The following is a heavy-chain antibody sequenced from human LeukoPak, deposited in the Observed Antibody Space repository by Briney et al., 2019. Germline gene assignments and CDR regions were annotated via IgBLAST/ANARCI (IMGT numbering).Heavy chain of an antibody. D-gene: IGHD4/OR15-4a*01. V-gene: IGHV4-4*02. CDR2: SNLHVFT. CDR3: ASALRDYLAIDV. Sequence: PSGTLSLTCGVSGGSISSTNYWTWVRQPPGKGLEWIGESNLHVFTNYKPSLMRRVAASVATSENHISLQLTSTTAADTAVYYCASALRDYLAIDVWGQGTTVTVSS. CDR1: GGSISSTNY. J-gene: IGHJ6*02.